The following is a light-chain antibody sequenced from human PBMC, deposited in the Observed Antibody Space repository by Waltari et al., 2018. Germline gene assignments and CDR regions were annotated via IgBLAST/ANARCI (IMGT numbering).Light chain of an antibody. CDR2: WAS. Sequence: DIVMTQSPDSLAVSLGERATINCKSSQSILYSSNSKNYLVWYQQKPGQPPKLLIYWASTRESGVPDRFSGSGSGTDFTLTISSLQAEDVAVYYCQQYYSTPHTFGQGTKLEIK. J-gene: IGKJ2*01. V-gene: IGKV4-1*01. CDR1: QSILYSSNSKNY. CDR3: QQYYSTPHT.